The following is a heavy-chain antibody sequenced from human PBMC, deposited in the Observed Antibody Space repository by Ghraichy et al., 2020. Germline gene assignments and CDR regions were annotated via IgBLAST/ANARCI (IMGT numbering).Heavy chain of an antibody. J-gene: IGHJ4*02. D-gene: IGHD3-3*01. CDR3: ARASFHYDFWSGYFSSGSVDY. CDR2: INHSGST. CDR1: GGSFSGYY. Sequence: SETLSLTCAVYGGSFSGYYWSWIRQPPGKGLEWIGEINHSGSTNYNPSLKSRVTISVDTSKNQFSLKLSSVTAADTAVYYCARASFHYDFWSGYFSSGSVDYWGQGTLVTVSS. V-gene: IGHV4-34*01.